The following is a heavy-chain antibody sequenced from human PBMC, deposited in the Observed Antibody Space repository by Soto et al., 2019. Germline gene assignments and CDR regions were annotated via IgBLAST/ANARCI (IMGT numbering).Heavy chain of an antibody. CDR2: ISSSGTTI. CDR3: ARGKSIFYGMDV. V-gene: IGHV3-11*01. CDR1: GFTFSDYY. D-gene: IGHD2-15*01. J-gene: IGHJ6*02. Sequence: QVQLVESGGGLVKPGGSLRLSCAASGFTFSDYYISWIRQAPGKGLEWVSYISSSGTTIYHADSVKGRFTISRDNAKTSLFLQMNSLRAEDPAVYYCARGKSIFYGMDVWGQGTTVTVSS.